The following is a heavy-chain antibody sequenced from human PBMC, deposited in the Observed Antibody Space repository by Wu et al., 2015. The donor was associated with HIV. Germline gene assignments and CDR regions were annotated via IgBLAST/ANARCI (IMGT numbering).Heavy chain of an antibody. D-gene: IGHD6-6*01. CDR2: IIPIFGTP. Sequence: QVQLVQSGAEVKKPGSSLKVSCKASGGTFSSYAISWVRQAPGQGLEWMGGIIPIFGTPNYAQKFQGRVTITADVSTSSAYMELSTLRSEDTAIYYCARDYEGPSNSSGVRLYFAFDIWAKGQWSPSLQ. CDR1: GGTFSSYA. V-gene: IGHV1-69*13. CDR3: ARDYEGPSNSSGVRLYFAFDI. J-gene: IGHJ3*02.